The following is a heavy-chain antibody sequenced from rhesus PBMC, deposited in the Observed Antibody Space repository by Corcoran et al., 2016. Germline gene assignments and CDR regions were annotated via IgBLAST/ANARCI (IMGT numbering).Heavy chain of an antibody. Sequence: QVQLRESGPGLVKPSETLSLTCTVSGASISSNWWSWIRQPPGKGLEWIGEIVGYSDSTNHNPPLKSRVTVSKDASKNQFFLKLNSVTAADTAVYYCARDRSYGNSYGLDSWGQGVVVTVSS. J-gene: IGHJ6*01. CDR1: GASISSNW. CDR3: ARDRSYGNSYGLDS. CDR2: IVGYSDST. D-gene: IGHD4-35*01. V-gene: IGHV4-80*01.